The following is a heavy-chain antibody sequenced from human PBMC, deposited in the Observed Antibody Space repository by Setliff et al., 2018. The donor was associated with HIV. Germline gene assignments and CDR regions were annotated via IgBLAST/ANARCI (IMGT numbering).Heavy chain of an antibody. V-gene: IGHV3-33*01. CDR3: ARDPPGSGFHLDY. J-gene: IGHJ4*02. Sequence: GGSLRLSCATSGFTFSPYAIHWVRPAPGMGLEWVAMIWADEITKFYADSVKGRFTISRDNSKNTMYLQMNTLRVEDTAVYYCARDPPGSGFHLDYWGQGTPVTVSS. CDR2: IWADEITK. D-gene: IGHD5-12*01. CDR1: GFTFSPYA.